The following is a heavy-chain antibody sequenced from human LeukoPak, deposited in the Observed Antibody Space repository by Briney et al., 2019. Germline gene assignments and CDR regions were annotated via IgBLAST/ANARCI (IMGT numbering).Heavy chain of an antibody. Sequence: GRFLRLSCAASGITFSSYAMHWVRQAPGKGLEWVAVISYDGSNKYYADSVKGRFTISRDNSKNTLYLQMNSLRAEDTAVYYCARVMGRYCSSTSCYVDYWGQGTLVTVSS. V-gene: IGHV3-30*04. CDR2: ISYDGSNK. J-gene: IGHJ4*02. CDR3: ARVMGRYCSSTSCYVDY. D-gene: IGHD2-2*01. CDR1: GITFSSYA.